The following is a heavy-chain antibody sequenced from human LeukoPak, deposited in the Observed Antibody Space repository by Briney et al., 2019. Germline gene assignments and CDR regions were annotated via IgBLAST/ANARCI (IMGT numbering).Heavy chain of an antibody. CDR1: GFTFSSYG. CDR3: ATTRPYYYDSSGYPIDY. CDR2: IWYDGSNK. V-gene: IGHV3-33*01. Sequence: GRSLRLSCAASGFTFSSYGMHWVRQAPGKGLEWVAVIWYDGSNKYYADSVKGRFTISRDNSKNTLYLQMNSLRAEDTAVYYCATTRPYYYDSSGYPIDYWGQGTLVTVSS. D-gene: IGHD3-22*01. J-gene: IGHJ4*02.